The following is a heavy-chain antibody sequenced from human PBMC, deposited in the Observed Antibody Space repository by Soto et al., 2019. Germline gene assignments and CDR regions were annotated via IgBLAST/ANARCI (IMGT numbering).Heavy chain of an antibody. D-gene: IGHD3-3*01. CDR3: ARGFLDHYGMDV. V-gene: IGHV4-31*01. CDR1: GGSISSGGCY. Sequence: SETLSLSCTVSGGSISSGGCYGSWIPQHPGKGLEWIWYIYYSGSTYYNPSLKSLVTISVDTSKNQFSLKLSSVTAADTAVYYCARGFLDHYGMDVWGQGTTVTVSS. CDR2: IYYSGST. J-gene: IGHJ6*02.